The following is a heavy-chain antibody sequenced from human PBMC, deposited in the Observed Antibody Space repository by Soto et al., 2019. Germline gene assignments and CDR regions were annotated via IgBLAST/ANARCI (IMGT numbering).Heavy chain of an antibody. CDR2: IFSNDEK. CDR1: GFSLSNPRMG. CDR3: ARIQRISMIVVSKPYFDY. J-gene: IGHJ4*02. V-gene: IGHV2-26*01. Sequence: QVTLKESGPVLVKPTETLTLTCTVSGFSLSNPRMGVTWIRQPPGKALQCLAHIFSNDEKSYSTSLKSRLTISRDTSKSQVVLTMTNMDPVDTATYYCARIQRISMIVVSKPYFDYWGQGTLVTVSS. D-gene: IGHD3-22*01.